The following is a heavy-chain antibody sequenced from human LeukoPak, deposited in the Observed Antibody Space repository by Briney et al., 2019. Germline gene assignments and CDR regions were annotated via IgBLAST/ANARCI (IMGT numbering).Heavy chain of an antibody. CDR3: AREGLEQDFDY. Sequence: RGSLRLSCAASGFTFSSYSMNWVRQAPGKGLEWVSSISSSSSYKYYADSVKGRFTISRDNAKNSLYLQMNSLSAEDTAVYYCAREGLEQDFDYWGQGTLVTVSS. CDR1: GFTFSSYS. V-gene: IGHV3-21*01. CDR2: ISSSSSYK. D-gene: IGHD1/OR15-1a*01. J-gene: IGHJ4*02.